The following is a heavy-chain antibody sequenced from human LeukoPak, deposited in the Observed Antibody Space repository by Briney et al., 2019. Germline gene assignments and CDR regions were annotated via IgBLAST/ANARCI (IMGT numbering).Heavy chain of an antibody. J-gene: IGHJ4*02. V-gene: IGHV3-21*03. CDR3: STTHYNFADLDH. D-gene: IGHD3-3*01. CDR2: ISSSSSYI. Sequence: TGGSLRLSCAASGFTFSSYSMNWVRQAPGKGLEWVSSISSSSSYIYYADSVKGRFTISRDNAKNSLYLQMNSLKTEDTAVYYCSTTHYNFADLDHWGQGDLVTVSS. CDR1: GFTFSSYS.